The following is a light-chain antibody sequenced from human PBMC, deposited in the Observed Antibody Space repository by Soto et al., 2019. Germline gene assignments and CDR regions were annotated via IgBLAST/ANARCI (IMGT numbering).Light chain of an antibody. Sequence: IEMTQSPSFLSASAGDRITLTCRASQNIGKYVNWYQQSPEKAPNLLIFGASNLQSGVPSRFGGSGSGTDFTLTISCLQSEDFATYYCQQYYSYPRTFGQGTKVEIK. CDR3: QQYYSYPRT. CDR2: GAS. J-gene: IGKJ1*01. CDR1: QNIGKY. V-gene: IGKV1-8*01.